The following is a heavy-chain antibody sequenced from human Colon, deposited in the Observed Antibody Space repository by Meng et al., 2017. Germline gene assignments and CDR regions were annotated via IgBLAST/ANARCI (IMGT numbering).Heavy chain of an antibody. CDR1: GYTFTSYD. Sequence: ASVKVSCKASGYTFTSYDINWVRQATGQGPEWMGWMNPNSGNTGYAQKFQGRVSMTRNTSISTAYMELSSLPSEDTAVYYCARAPTASLAVAGKRMDVWGQGTMVTVSS. J-gene: IGHJ6*02. CDR2: MNPNSGNT. V-gene: IGHV1-8*01. D-gene: IGHD6-19*01. CDR3: ARAPTASLAVAGKRMDV.